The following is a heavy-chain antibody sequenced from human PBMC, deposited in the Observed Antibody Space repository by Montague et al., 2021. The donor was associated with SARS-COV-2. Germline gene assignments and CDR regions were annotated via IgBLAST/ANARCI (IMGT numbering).Heavy chain of an antibody. Sequence: SETLSLTCTVSGGSISSSSYYWGWIRQPPGKGLEWIGSIYYSGSTYYNPSLKSRVTISVDTSKNQFSLKLSSVTAADTAVYYSARDTRITMIVVVQGYGMDVWGQGTTVTVSS. D-gene: IGHD3-22*01. V-gene: IGHV4-39*07. CDR1: GGSISSSSYY. CDR2: IYYSGST. J-gene: IGHJ6*02. CDR3: ARDTRITMIVVVQGYGMDV.